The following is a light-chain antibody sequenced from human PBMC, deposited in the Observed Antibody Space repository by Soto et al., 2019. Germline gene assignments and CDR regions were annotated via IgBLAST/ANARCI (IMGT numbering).Light chain of an antibody. Sequence: DIVLTQSPATLSLSPGERVTLSCRASQSVSSYLAWYQQKPGQTPRLLIYDASNRATGIPARFSGSGSGTDFTLTISSLEPEDFAVYYCQQRSNWPLTFGGGNKVDIK. V-gene: IGKV3-11*01. CDR2: DAS. CDR1: QSVSSY. CDR3: QQRSNWPLT. J-gene: IGKJ4*01.